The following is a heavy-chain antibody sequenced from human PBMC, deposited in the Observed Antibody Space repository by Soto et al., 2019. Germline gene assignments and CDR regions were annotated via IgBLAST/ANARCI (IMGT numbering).Heavy chain of an antibody. CDR3: ARHGGGYSYGSLSDA. V-gene: IGHV5-10-1*01. J-gene: IGHJ5*02. D-gene: IGHD5-18*01. Sequence: PGASRKISCQGSGYTFTNNWISWVRQMPGKGLEWMGRIDPSDSYVDYSPAFQGHVTISVDKSINTAYLQWSSLKASDTAMYYCARHGGGYSYGSLSDAWGQGSPVNVSS. CDR1: GYTFTNNW. CDR2: IDPSDSYV.